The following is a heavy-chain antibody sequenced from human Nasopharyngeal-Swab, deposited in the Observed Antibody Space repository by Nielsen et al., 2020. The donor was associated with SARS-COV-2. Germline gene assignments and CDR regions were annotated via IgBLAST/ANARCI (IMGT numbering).Heavy chain of an antibody. Sequence: GESLKISCVASGFTFSDSTMHWVRQAPGKGLEWVGQVGNKARNFATEYGASMKGRFSISRDNSRNTAYLQMNSLKSEDSAVYYCSRHGQGDARDDFDYWGQGTLVTVSS. D-gene: IGHD5-24*01. CDR3: SRHGQGDARDDFDY. V-gene: IGHV3-73*01. J-gene: IGHJ4*02. CDR1: GFTFSDST. CDR2: VGNKARNFAT.